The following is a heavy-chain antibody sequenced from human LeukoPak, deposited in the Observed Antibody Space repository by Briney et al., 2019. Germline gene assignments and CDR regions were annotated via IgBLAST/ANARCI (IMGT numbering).Heavy chain of an antibody. CDR1: GGSISSSSYY. V-gene: IGHV4-39*07. Sequence: SETLSLTCTVSGGSISSSSYYWGWIRQPPGKGLEWIGEINHSGSTNYNPSLKSRVTISVDTSKNQFSLKLSSVTAADTAVYYCARGFSDIVVVVAATTPHFDYWGQGTLVTVSS. J-gene: IGHJ4*02. CDR2: INHSGST. CDR3: ARGFSDIVVVVAATTPHFDY. D-gene: IGHD2-15*01.